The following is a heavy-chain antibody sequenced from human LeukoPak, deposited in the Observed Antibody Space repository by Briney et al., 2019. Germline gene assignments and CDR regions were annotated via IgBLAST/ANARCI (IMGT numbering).Heavy chain of an antibody. CDR1: GFTFSSYG. Sequence: AEGSLRLSCAASGFTFSSYGMNWLRQAPGKELEWVSGISGSGGTTYYADSVKGRFTISRDNSKNSLSLQVSSLRAEDTAVYYCAKTNGYYSDWGQGTLVTVSS. V-gene: IGHV3-23*01. J-gene: IGHJ4*02. D-gene: IGHD3-22*01. CDR3: AKTNGYYSD. CDR2: ISGSGGTT.